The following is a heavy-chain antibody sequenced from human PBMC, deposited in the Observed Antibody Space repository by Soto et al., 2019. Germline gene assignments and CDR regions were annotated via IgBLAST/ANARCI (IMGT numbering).Heavy chain of an antibody. CDR3: ARLFDYGDSNDAFDI. V-gene: IGHV4-34*01. Sequence: PSETRSLTCAVYGGSFSGYYWSWIRQPPGKGLEWIGEINHSGSTNYNPSLKSRVTISVDTSKNQFSLKLSSVTAADTAVYYCARLFDYGDSNDAFDIWGQGTMVTVSS. D-gene: IGHD4-17*01. CDR1: GGSFSGYY. CDR2: INHSGST. J-gene: IGHJ3*02.